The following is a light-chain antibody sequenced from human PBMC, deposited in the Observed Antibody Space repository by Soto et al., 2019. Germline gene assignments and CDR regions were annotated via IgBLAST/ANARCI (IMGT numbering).Light chain of an antibody. CDR2: DAS. J-gene: IGKJ1*01. V-gene: IGKV1-5*01. CDR1: QSVSGW. CDR3: QQYETFSGT. Sequence: DIQMTQSQSSLPASVGDRVTVTCRASQSVSGWLAWYQQKPGEAPKLLIYDASALPRGVPSRFSGSGSGTKFTLTIASLQPDDFATYYCQQYETFSGTFGPGTKVDIK.